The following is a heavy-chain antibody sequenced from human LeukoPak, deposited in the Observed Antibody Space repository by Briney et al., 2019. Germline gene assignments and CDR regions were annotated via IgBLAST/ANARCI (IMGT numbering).Heavy chain of an antibody. V-gene: IGHV3-30*03. Sequence: GGSLRLSCAASGFTFRDYNMHWVRQAPGKGLEWVAVISSDGSNKFYADSVKGRFTISRDNAKNSLFLQMNSLRAEDTAIYYCTTDTWYSAGHWGQGTLVTVSS. CDR1: GFTFRDYN. CDR3: TTDTWYSAGH. D-gene: IGHD2-15*01. J-gene: IGHJ4*02. CDR2: ISSDGSNK.